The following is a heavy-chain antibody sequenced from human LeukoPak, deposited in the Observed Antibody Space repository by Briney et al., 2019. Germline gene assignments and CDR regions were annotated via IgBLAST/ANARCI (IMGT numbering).Heavy chain of an antibody. CDR1: GGSISSYY. CDR3: ARGGAARLRAELPHDY. Sequence: SETLSLTCTVSGGSISSYYWSWIRQPAGKGLEWIGRIYTSGSTNYNPSLKSRVTISVDTSKNQFSLKLSSVTAADTAVYYCARGGAARLRAELPHDYWGQGTLVTVSS. J-gene: IGHJ4*02. CDR2: IYTSGST. D-gene: IGHD6-6*01. V-gene: IGHV4-4*07.